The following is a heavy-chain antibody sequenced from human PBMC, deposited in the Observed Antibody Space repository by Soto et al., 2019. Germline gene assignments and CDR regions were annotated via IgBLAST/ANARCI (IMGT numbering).Heavy chain of an antibody. J-gene: IGHJ4*02. Sequence: GGSLRLSCAASGFTFSSYGMHWVRQAPGKGLEWVAVISYDGSNKYYADSVKGRFTISRDNSKNTLYLQMNSLRAEDTAVYYCAKDTKTTAVEYYFDYWGQGTLVTVSS. CDR3: AKDTKTTAVEYYFDY. CDR1: GFTFSSYG. D-gene: IGHD4-4*01. V-gene: IGHV3-30*18. CDR2: ISYDGSNK.